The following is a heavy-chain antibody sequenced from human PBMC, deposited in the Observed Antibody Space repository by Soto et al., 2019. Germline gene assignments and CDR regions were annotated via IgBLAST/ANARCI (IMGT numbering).Heavy chain of an antibody. V-gene: IGHV3-23*01. CDR2: LTNTGDST. Sequence: EVQLLESGGDLVQPGGSLRLSCAASGFTFTTYAMTWVRQAPGKGLEWVASLTNTGDSTHYADSVKGRFTISRDNSKNTMYLRMSSLRAEDTAVYYCAKGGPRDGYRDLDYWGQGTQVTVSS. CDR1: GFTFTTYA. J-gene: IGHJ4*02. D-gene: IGHD5-18*01. CDR3: AKGGPRDGYRDLDY.